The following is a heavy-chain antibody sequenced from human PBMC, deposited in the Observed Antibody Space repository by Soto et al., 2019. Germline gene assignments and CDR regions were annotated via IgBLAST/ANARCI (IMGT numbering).Heavy chain of an antibody. CDR2: IDPSDSYT. Sequence: GESLKISCKGSGYSFTSYWISWVRQMPGKGLEWMGRIDPSDSYTNYSPSFQGHVTISADKSISTAYLQWSSLKASDTAMYYCARGQLGYCSGGRCFRTRFDPWGQGTLVTVSS. D-gene: IGHD2-15*01. CDR3: ARGQLGYCSGGRCFRTRFDP. V-gene: IGHV5-10-1*01. CDR1: GYSFTSYW. J-gene: IGHJ5*02.